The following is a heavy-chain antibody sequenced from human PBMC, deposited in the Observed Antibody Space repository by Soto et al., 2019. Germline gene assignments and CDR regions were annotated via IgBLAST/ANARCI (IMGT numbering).Heavy chain of an antibody. J-gene: IGHJ6*02. Sequence: GASVKVSCKASGYTFTSYDINWVRQATGQGLEWMGWMNPNSGNTGYAQKFQGRVTMTRNTSISTAYMELSSLRSEDTAVYYCAREGPLYYYDSSGYYRRGMDVWGQGTTVTVSS. V-gene: IGHV1-8*01. CDR2: MNPNSGNT. D-gene: IGHD3-22*01. CDR3: AREGPLYYYDSSGYYRRGMDV. CDR1: GYTFTSYD.